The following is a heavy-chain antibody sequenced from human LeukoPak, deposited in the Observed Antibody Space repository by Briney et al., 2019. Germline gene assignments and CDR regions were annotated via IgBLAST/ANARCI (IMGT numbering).Heavy chain of an antibody. D-gene: IGHD6-13*01. CDR1: GGSISSYY. CDR2: THYSGAT. CDR3: ARVSAANFYAAGRKTFDP. Sequence: SETLSLTCTVSGGSISSYYWSWLRRPPGKGLEYIGYTHYSGATNYNPSLKSRVTISLDTSGNQFSLKLSSVTAADTAVYYCARVSAANFYAAGRKTFDPWGQGTLVTVSS. V-gene: IGHV4-59*01. J-gene: IGHJ5*02.